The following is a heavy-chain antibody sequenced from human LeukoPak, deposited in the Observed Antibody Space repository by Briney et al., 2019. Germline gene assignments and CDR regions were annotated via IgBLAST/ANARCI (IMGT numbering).Heavy chain of an antibody. J-gene: IGHJ4*02. CDR2: ISWNSGSI. Sequence: GGSLRLSCAASGFTFDDYAMHWVRQAPGKGLEWVSGISWNSGSIGYADSVKGRFTISRDNPKNSLYLQMNSLRAEDTALYYCAKDRAAAGYYFDYWGQGTLVTVSS. CDR3: AKDRAAAGYYFDY. CDR1: GFTFDDYA. D-gene: IGHD6-13*01. V-gene: IGHV3-9*01.